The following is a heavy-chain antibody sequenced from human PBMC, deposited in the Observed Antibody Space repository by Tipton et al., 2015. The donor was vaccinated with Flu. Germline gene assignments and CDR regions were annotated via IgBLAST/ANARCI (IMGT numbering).Heavy chain of an antibody. CDR2: ISGNNGNT. CDR1: GYTFTGYG. Sequence: QLVQSGAEVKKPGASVKVSCKASGYTFTGYGISWVRQAPGQGLEWMGWISGNNGNTRYGRILQGRFTMTADTSTTTAYLELRGLRSDDTAIYYCARVGGVGNWFDPWGQGTLVTVSS. V-gene: IGHV1-18*01. D-gene: IGHD2-8*01. CDR3: ARVGGVGNWFDP. J-gene: IGHJ5*02.